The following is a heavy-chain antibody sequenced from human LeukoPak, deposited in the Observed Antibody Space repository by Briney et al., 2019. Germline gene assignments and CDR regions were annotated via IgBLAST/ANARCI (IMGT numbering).Heavy chain of an antibody. Sequence: PSETLSLTCTVSGGSITTYYWSWIRQPPGKGLEWIGYIYYSGSTNYNPSLKSRVTISVDTSKNQFSLKLSSVTAADTAVYYCARDRGWTHAFDIWGQGTMVTVSS. CDR2: IYYSGST. J-gene: IGHJ3*02. D-gene: IGHD2-15*01. CDR3: ARDRGWTHAFDI. CDR1: GGSITTYY. V-gene: IGHV4-59*01.